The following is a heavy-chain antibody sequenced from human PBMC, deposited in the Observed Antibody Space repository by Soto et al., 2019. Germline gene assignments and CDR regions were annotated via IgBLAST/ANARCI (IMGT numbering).Heavy chain of an antibody. CDR2: ISSSSSTI. V-gene: IGHV3-48*01. J-gene: IGHJ4*02. D-gene: IGHD6-19*01. CDR1: GFTFSSYS. Sequence: PGGSLRLSCAASGFTFSSYSMNWVRQAPGKGLEWVSYISSSSSTIYYADSVKGRFTISRDNAKNSLYLQMNSLRAEDTAAYYCAKEVGYSSGYDYFDYWGQGTLVTVSS. CDR3: AKEVGYSSGYDYFDY.